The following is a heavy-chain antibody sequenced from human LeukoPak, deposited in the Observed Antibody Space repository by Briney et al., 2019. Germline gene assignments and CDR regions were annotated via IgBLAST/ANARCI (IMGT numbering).Heavy chain of an antibody. V-gene: IGHV3-30*18. CDR1: GFTFSSYG. D-gene: IGHD4-17*01. CDR3: AKDRLMTTVTTLYYYYGMDV. Sequence: GGSLRLSCAASGFTFSSYGMHWVRQAPGKGLEWVAVISYDGSNKYYADSVKGRFTISRDNSKNTLYLQMNSLRAEDTAVYYCAKDRLMTTVTTLYYYYGMDVWGQGTTVTVSS. J-gene: IGHJ6*02. CDR2: ISYDGSNK.